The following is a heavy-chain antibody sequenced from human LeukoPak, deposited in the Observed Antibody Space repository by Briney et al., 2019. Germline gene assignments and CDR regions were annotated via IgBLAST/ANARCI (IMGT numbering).Heavy chain of an antibody. Sequence: PSETLSLTCTVSGYSISSGYYWGWIRQPPGKGLQWIGTIYHSGSTFYNPSLRSRVTISVDTSKNQFSLRLTSVIAADTAVYYCARGQARLAWFDPWGQGTLVTVSS. D-gene: IGHD6-19*01. J-gene: IGHJ5*02. CDR1: GYSISSGYY. CDR2: IYHSGST. V-gene: IGHV4-38-2*02. CDR3: ARGQARLAWFDP.